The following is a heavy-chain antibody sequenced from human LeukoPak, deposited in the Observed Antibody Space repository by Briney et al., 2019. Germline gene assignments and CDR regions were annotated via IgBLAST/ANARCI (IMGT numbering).Heavy chain of an antibody. Sequence: SETLSLTCTVSGGSISSGDYYWSWIRQPPGKGLEWIGYIYYSGSTYYNPSLKSRVTISVDTSKNQFSLKLSSVTAADTAVYYCARDWVLHWFDPWGQGTLVTVSS. CDR1: GGSISSGDYY. CDR3: ARDWVLHWFDP. V-gene: IGHV4-30-4*01. D-gene: IGHD3-16*01. CDR2: IYYSGST. J-gene: IGHJ5*02.